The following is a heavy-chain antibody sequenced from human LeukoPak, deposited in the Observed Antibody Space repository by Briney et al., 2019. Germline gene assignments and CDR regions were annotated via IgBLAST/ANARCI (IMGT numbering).Heavy chain of an antibody. CDR2: INHSGST. CDR3: ETFRLTAVDY. CDR1: GGSFSGYY. Sequence: SETLSLTCAVYGGSFSGYYWSWIRQPPGKGLEWIGEINHSGSTNYNPSLKSRVTISVDTSKNQFSLKLSSVTAADTAVNYCETFRLTAVDYWGQGTLVTVSS. D-gene: IGHD2-21*02. J-gene: IGHJ4*02. V-gene: IGHV4-34*01.